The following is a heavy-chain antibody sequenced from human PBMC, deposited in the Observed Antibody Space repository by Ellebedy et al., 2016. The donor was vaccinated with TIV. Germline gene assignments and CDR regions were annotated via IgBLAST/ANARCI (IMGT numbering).Heavy chain of an antibody. CDR1: GFTVGNNF. D-gene: IGHD1-1*01. V-gene: IGHV3-53*01. Sequence: GESLKISCAASGFTVGNNFMSWVRQAPGKGLEWVSLIYSGGSTDHADSVKGRFTISRDSSKNTLYLQMNSLRAEDTAMYYCARKTDTGTSGDYWGQGTPVTVSS. CDR3: ARKTDTGTSGDY. CDR2: IYSGGST. J-gene: IGHJ4*02.